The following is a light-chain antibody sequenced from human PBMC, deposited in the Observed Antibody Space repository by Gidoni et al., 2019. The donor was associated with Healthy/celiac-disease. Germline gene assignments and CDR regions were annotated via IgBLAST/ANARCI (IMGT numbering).Light chain of an antibody. CDR3: QSWDSSTAV. CDR1: KLGDKY. Sequence: SYELTQPPSVYVFPGQTASITCTGDKLGDKYACWYQQKPGQSPVLVIYQDSKRPSGIPERFSGANSGNTSTLTISGTQAMDEADYYCQSWDSSTAVFGTGTKVTVL. CDR2: QDS. V-gene: IGLV3-1*01. J-gene: IGLJ1*01.